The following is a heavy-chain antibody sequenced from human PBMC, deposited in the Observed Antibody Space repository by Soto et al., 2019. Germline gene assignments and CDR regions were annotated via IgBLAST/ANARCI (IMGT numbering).Heavy chain of an antibody. D-gene: IGHD5-18*01. Sequence: EVQLVQSGAEVKKPGESLKISCKGSGYSFTSYWIGWVRQMPGKGLEWMGIIYPGDSDTRYSPSFQGQVTISADKSISTAYLQWSSLKASDTAMYYCARQGVSPAMATGDNWFDPWGQGTLVTVSS. V-gene: IGHV5-51*01. CDR3: ARQGVSPAMATGDNWFDP. CDR1: GYSFTSYW. J-gene: IGHJ5*02. CDR2: IYPGDSDT.